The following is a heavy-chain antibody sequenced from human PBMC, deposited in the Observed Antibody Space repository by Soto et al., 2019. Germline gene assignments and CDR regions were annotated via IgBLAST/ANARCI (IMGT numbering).Heavy chain of an antibody. CDR2: IYWDDDK. V-gene: IGHV2-5*02. CDR3: ATRGWIQLWLPFDY. D-gene: IGHD5-18*01. J-gene: IGHJ4*02. Sequence: QITLKESGPTLVKPTQPLTLTCTFSGFSLSTSGVGVGWIRQPPGKALEWLALIYWDDDKRYSPSLKSRLTITKDTSKNQVVLTMTNMDPVDTATYYCATRGWIQLWLPFDYWGQGTLVTVSS. CDR1: GFSLSTSGVG.